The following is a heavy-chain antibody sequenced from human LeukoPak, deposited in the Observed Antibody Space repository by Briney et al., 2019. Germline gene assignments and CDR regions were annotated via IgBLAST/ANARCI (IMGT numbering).Heavy chain of an antibody. CDR2: IGSSGITI. J-gene: IGHJ5*02. CDR1: GFTFSDYY. V-gene: IGHV3-11*04. CDR3: ARVPYR. Sequence: AGGSLRLACAASGFTFSDYYMSSIRQAPGKGLEWVSYIGSSGITIYYADSAKGRFTISRENAKNSLYLQMNSLRAEATAVYYCARVPYRWGQGTLVPVSS.